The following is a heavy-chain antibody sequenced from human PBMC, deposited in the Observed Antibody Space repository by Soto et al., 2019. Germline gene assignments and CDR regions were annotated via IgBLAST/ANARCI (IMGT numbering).Heavy chain of an antibody. Sequence: GGSLRLSCAASGFTFSSCAMSWVRQAPGKGLEWVSVISTGGGNTNYADSVKGRFTISRDNSKNTLYLQMNSLRAEDTAMYYCVRGARWLRSPADYWGQGTLVTVHS. CDR2: ISTGGGNT. J-gene: IGHJ4*02. CDR3: VRGARWLRSPADY. V-gene: IGHV3-23*01. D-gene: IGHD5-12*01. CDR1: GFTFSSCA.